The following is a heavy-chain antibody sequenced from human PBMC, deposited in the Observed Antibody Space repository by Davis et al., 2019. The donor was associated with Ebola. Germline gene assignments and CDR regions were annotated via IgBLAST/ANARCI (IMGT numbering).Heavy chain of an antibody. V-gene: IGHV1-18*01. J-gene: IGHJ3*02. CDR3: ARTSIVGPSTTASDI. Sequence: AASVKVSCKASGYTFKNSAISWVRQAPGQGLEWMGWISAYNGNTAYAQILQGRVTMTTDSSTDTAYMELRSLRSDDTAVYFCARTSIVGPSTTASDIWGQGTMVTVSS. D-gene: IGHD1-26*01. CDR1: GYTFKNSA. CDR2: ISAYNGNT.